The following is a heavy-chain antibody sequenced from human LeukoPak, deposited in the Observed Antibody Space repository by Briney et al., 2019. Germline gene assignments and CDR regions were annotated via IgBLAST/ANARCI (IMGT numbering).Heavy chain of an antibody. CDR1: GGSISSSSYY. CDR3: VRRRRDILTGYSPFDY. Sequence: SETLSLTCTVSGGSISSSSYYWGWIRQPPGKGLEWIGSIYYSGSTYYNPSLKSRVTISVDTSKNQFSLKLSSVTAADTAVYYCVRRRRDILTGYSPFDYWGQGTLVTVSS. V-gene: IGHV4-39*01. CDR2: IYYSGST. J-gene: IGHJ4*02. D-gene: IGHD3-9*01.